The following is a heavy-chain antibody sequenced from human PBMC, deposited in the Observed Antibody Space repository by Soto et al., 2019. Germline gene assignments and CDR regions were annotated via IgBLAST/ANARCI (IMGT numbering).Heavy chain of an antibody. CDR3: ASDDHDFYYYLNMDV. V-gene: IGHV1-18*01. J-gene: IGHJ6*02. Sequence: QVHLVQSGAEVKKPGASVKVSCKASGYSFNNYGISWVRQAPGQGLEWMGWIAAYNGNTNYAQKFQGRVTMTTDTSTSTAYMELRSLRYDDTAVYYCASDDHDFYYYLNMDVWGQGTTVTVSS. CDR1: GYSFNNYG. D-gene: IGHD3-22*01. CDR2: IAAYNGNT.